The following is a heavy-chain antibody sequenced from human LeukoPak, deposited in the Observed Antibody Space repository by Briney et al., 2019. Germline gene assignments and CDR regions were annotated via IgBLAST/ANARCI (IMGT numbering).Heavy chain of an antibody. V-gene: IGHV4-61*02. CDR2: IYTSGST. CDR1: GGSISIGSYY. Sequence: SDTLSLTCTLSGGSISIGSYYCSSVRQPAGKGLEWIGRIYTSGSTNYNPSLKSRVTMSVDTSKNQFSLRLSSVTAAGTAVYYCAREVPAGRGLWFDPWGQGTLVTVSS. CDR3: AREVPAGRGLWFDP. D-gene: IGHD5-24*01. J-gene: IGHJ5*02.